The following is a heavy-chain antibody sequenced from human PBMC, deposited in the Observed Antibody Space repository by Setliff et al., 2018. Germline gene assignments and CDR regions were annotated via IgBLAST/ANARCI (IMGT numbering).Heavy chain of an antibody. J-gene: IGHJ5*01. CDR2: IYYTGTT. CDR1: GGPVSSTSYY. V-gene: IGHV4-39*01. D-gene: IGHD1-1*01. CDR3: ASRTTGPGGWFDY. Sequence: SETLSLTCTVSGGPVSSTSYYWGWSRQPPGKGREWIGTIYYTGTTYYSPSLKSRATISVDTSKNQFSLRLTSVTAADTAIYYCASRTTGPGGWFDYWGQGALVTVSS.